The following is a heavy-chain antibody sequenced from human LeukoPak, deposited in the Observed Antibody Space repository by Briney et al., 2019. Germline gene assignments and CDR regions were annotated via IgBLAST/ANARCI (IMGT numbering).Heavy chain of an antibody. J-gene: IGHJ5*02. CDR3: AKSGCSSTSCYSILSGWLDP. Sequence: GGSLRLSCAASGFTFSNYALNWVRQAPGKGLEWVSGISNNGGTTYYADSVKGRFTISRDNSKNTLYLQMNSLRAEDTAVYYCAKSGCSSTSCYSILSGWLDPWGQGTLVTVSS. V-gene: IGHV3-23*01. D-gene: IGHD2-2*02. CDR1: GFTFSNYA. CDR2: ISNNGGTT.